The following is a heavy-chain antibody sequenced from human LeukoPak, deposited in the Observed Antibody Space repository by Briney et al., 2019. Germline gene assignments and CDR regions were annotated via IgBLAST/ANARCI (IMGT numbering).Heavy chain of an antibody. J-gene: IGHJ4*02. Sequence: GESLKISCTGSGYSFTSYWTGWVRQMPGKGLEWMGIIYPGDSDTRYSPSFQGQVTISADKTISTAYLLWSSLEASDTAMYCCGRIDSVMYDFDYCGQGTRVTVSS. CDR3: GRIDSVMYDFDY. CDR2: IYPGDSDT. CDR1: GYSFTSYW. D-gene: IGHD2-21*01. V-gene: IGHV5-51*03.